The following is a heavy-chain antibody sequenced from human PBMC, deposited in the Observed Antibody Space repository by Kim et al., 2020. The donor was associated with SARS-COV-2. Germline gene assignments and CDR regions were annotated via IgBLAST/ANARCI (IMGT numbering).Heavy chain of an antibody. V-gene: IGHV4-59*13. Sequence: SETLSLVCTVSGGSSSNDYWSWIRQPPGKGMEWIDYINNSGHTAYNPPLKSRVSISVEMSKNQFSLSLSSVTAAATAVYYCARVRESGSHPGDFDYWGPG. J-gene: IGHJ4*02. CDR2: INNSGHT. CDR3: ARVRESGSHPGDFDY. CDR1: GGSSSNDY. D-gene: IGHD1-26*01.